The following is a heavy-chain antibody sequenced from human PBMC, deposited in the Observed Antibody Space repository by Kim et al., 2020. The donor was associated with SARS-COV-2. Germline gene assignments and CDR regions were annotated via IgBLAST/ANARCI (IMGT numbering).Heavy chain of an antibody. D-gene: IGHD4-17*01. CDR3: AHRPTVTYHYFDY. J-gene: IGHJ4*02. Sequence: YNPSLKSRLNITKDTSKNQVVLTMTNMDPGDTATYYCAHRPTVTYHYFDYWGQGTLVTVSS. V-gene: IGHV2-5*01.